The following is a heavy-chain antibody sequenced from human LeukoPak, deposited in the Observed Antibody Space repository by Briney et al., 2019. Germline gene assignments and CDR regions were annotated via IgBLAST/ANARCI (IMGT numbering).Heavy chain of an antibody. Sequence: GGSLRLSCAASGFTLSSYGMHWVRQAPGKGLEWVAFIQYDGSNTYYADSVKGRFTISRDNSKNTLYLQMNSLRVEDTSVYYCAKGRYYFDYWGQGTLVTVSS. D-gene: IGHD3-16*01. CDR2: IQYDGSNT. CDR1: GFTLSSYG. CDR3: AKGRYYFDY. V-gene: IGHV3-30*02. J-gene: IGHJ4*02.